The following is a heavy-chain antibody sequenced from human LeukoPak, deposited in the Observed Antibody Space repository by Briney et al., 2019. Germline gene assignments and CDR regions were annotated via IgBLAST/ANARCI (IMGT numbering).Heavy chain of an antibody. CDR1: GFTFSSYS. Sequence: GGSLRLSCAASGFTFSSYSMNWVCQAPGKGLEWVSSISSSSSYIYYADSVKGRFTISRDNAKNSLYLQMNSLRAEDTAVYYCARMRYSSGWRDFDYWGQGTLVTVSS. V-gene: IGHV3-21*01. CDR2: ISSSSSYI. CDR3: ARMRYSSGWRDFDY. D-gene: IGHD6-19*01. J-gene: IGHJ4*02.